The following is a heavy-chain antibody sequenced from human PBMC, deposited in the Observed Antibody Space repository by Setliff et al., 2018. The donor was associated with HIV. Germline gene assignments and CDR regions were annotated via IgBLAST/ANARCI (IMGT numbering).Heavy chain of an antibody. V-gene: IGHV4-31*03. D-gene: IGHD1-7*01. CDR1: AGSISSGGYY. J-gene: IGHJ6*03. CDR2: IHYSGST. CDR3: ARNSKNWNYPVEYYDYYMDV. Sequence: SETLSLTCTVSAGSISSGGYYWSWIRQHPGKGLEWIGYIHYSGSTYFNPSLKSRVTISLDTSKNQFSLKVSSMTAADTAVCYCARNSKNWNYPVEYYDYYMDVWGTGTTVTVSS.